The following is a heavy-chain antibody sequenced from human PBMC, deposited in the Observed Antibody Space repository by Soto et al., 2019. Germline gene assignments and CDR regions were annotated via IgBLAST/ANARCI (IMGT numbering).Heavy chain of an antibody. CDR1: GYTFTGYY. J-gene: IGHJ6*02. V-gene: IGHV1-2*04. Sequence: ASLKVSCKASGYTFTGYYMHWVRQAPGQGVEWMGWINPNSGCTDYAQKFQGWVSMTRDTSISTAYMELSRLRSDDTAVYYCARSSAAGNYYYGMAVWGQGTTVT. CDR2: INPNSGCT. CDR3: ARSSAAGNYYYGMAV. D-gene: IGHD6-13*01.